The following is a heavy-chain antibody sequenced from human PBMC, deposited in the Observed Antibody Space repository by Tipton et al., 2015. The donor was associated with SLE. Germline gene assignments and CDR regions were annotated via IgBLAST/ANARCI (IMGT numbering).Heavy chain of an antibody. J-gene: IGHJ4*02. Sequence: SLRLSCAVSGFTFSNYWMHWVRQTPGKGLVWVSRISGDGTVTTSADSVRGRFTISRDNSKNTLYLQMNSLRAEDTAVYYCARTKGSFSFDYWGQGTLVTVSS. CDR3: ARTKGSFSFDY. CDR2: ISGDGTVT. V-gene: IGHV3-74*01. CDR1: GFTFSNYW. D-gene: IGHD3-10*01.